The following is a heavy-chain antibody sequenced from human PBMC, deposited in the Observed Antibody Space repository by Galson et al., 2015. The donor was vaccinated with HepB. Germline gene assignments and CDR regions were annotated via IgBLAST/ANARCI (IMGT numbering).Heavy chain of an antibody. CDR3: ARYYYGSGRDVRGDY. V-gene: IGHV4-39*01. CDR1: GGSISSSSYF. CDR2: IYYSGST. D-gene: IGHD3-10*01. Sequence: SETLSLTCTVSGGSISSSSYFWGWIRQPPGKGLEWIGSIYYSGSTYYNPSLESRVTMSVDTSKNQFSLKLSSVTAADTAVYYCARYYYGSGRDVRGDYWGQGTLVTVSS. J-gene: IGHJ4*02.